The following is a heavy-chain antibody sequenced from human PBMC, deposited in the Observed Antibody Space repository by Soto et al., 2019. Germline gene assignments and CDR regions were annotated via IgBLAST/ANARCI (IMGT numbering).Heavy chain of an antibody. D-gene: IGHD6-13*01. J-gene: IGHJ5*02. CDR2: IYYSGST. Sequence: PSETLSLTCTVSGGSISSGGYYWSWIRQHPGKGLEWIGYIYYSGSTYYNPSLKSRVTISVDTSKNQFSLKLSSVTAADTAVYYCASYISPRLYSSSSHNWFDPWGQGTLVTVTS. CDR3: ASYISPRLYSSSSHNWFDP. V-gene: IGHV4-31*03. CDR1: GGSISSGGYY.